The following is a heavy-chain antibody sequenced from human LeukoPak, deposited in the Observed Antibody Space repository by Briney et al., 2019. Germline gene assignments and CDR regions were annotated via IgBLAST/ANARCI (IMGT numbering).Heavy chain of an antibody. CDR3: ARDYFDSSASA. J-gene: IGHJ5*02. D-gene: IGHD3-22*01. CDR2: ISSSNSI. V-gene: IGHV3-48*04. CDR1: GLTFSTCN. Sequence: GGSLRLSCAASGLTFSTCNMNWVRQAPGKGLEWISYISSSNSIYYADSVKGRFTISRDNAQNSLYLQMNSLRAEDTAVYYCARDYFDSSASAWGQGTLATVSS.